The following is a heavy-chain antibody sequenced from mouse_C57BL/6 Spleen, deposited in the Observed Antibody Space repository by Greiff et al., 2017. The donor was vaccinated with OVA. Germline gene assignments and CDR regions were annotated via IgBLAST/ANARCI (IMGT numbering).Heavy chain of an antibody. CDR1: GYTFTSYW. V-gene: IGHV1-52*01. CDR3: ARSGGGNYFAWFAY. CDR2: IDPSDSET. D-gene: IGHD2-1*01. J-gene: IGHJ3*01. Sequence: QVQLQQPGAELVRPGSSVKLSCKASGYTFTSYWMHWVKQRPIQGLEWIGNIDPSDSETHYNQKFKDKATLTVDKSSSTAYMQLSSLTSEDSAVYYCARSGGGNYFAWFAYWGQGTLVTVSA.